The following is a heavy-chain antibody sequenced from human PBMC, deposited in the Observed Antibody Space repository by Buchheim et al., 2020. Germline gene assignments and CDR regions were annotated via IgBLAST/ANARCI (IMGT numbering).Heavy chain of an antibody. D-gene: IGHD3-3*01. CDR2: ISYDGSNK. CDR3: ARDRLVQFLGWFDP. Sequence: QVQLVESGGGVVQPGRSLRLSCAASGFTFSSYAMHWVRQAPGKGLEWVAVISYDGSNKYYADSVKGRFTISRDNSKNTPYLQMNSLRAEDTAVYYCARDRLVQFLGWFDPWGQGTL. V-gene: IGHV3-30-3*01. J-gene: IGHJ5*02. CDR1: GFTFSSYA.